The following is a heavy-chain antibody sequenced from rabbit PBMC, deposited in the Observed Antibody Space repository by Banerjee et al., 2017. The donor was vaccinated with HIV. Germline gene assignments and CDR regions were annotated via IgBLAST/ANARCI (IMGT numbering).Heavy chain of an antibody. CDR1: GFDFSSNA. J-gene: IGHJ4*01. CDR2: IYAGSSGSA. Sequence: QEQLKETGGGLVKPEGSLTLTCKASGFDFSSNAICWVRQAPGKGLEWIGTIYAGSSGSAYYASWVNGRFTISRSTSLNTVDLKMTSLTVADTATYFCGRDRDGDAGYGSLALWGPGTLVTVS. CDR3: GRDRDGDAGYGSLAL. V-gene: IGHV1S47*01. D-gene: IGHD6-1*01.